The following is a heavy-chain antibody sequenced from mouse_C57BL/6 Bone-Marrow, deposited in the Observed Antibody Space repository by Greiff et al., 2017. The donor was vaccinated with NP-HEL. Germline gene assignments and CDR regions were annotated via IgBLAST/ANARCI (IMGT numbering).Heavy chain of an antibody. CDR3: AKGGDYYGSSYVPWYFDV. CDR1: GYTFTDYY. D-gene: IGHD1-1*01. J-gene: IGHJ1*03. V-gene: IGHV1-26*01. CDR2: INPNNGGT. Sequence: EVQLQQSGPELVKPGASVKISCKASGYTFTDYYMNWVKQSHGKSLEWIGDINPNNGGTSYNQQFKGKATLTVDKSSSTAYMELRSLTSEDSAVYYCAKGGDYYGSSYVPWYFDVWGTGTTVTVSS.